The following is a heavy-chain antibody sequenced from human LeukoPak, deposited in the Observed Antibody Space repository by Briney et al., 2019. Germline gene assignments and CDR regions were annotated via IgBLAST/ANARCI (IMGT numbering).Heavy chain of an antibody. V-gene: IGHV3-48*01. CDR1: GFTFSGYS. CDR2: ISSTASTI. D-gene: IGHD3-10*01. J-gene: IGHJ6*03. CDR3: VKNYGSGSYYNYYYYMDV. Sequence: GGSLRLSCEASGFTFSGYSMNWVRQAPGKGLEWVSYISSTASTIYYADSVKGRFTISRDNSKNTLYLQMNSLRAEDTAVYYCVKNYGSGSYYNYYYYMDVWGKGTTVTVSS.